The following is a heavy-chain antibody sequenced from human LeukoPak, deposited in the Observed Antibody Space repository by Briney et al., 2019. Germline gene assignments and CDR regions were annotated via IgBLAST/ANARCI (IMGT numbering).Heavy chain of an antibody. CDR1: GGSVSSSYW. D-gene: IGHD3-10*01. CDR3: ARDRELGY. V-gene: IGHV4-4*02. Sequence: PSETLSLTCAVSGGSVSSSYWWSWVRQPPGKGLEWIGEISYTGGANYNPSLKSRVTISIDESKNQFSLKVTFVTAADTAMYYCARDRELGYWGQGTLVTVSS. J-gene: IGHJ4*02. CDR2: ISYTGGA.